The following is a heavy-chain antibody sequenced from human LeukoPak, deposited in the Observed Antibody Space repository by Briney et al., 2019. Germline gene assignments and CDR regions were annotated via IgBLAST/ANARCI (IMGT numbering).Heavy chain of an antibody. J-gene: IGHJ4*02. Sequence: SETLSLTCTVSGGSISSGGYYWSWIRQHPGKGLEWIGYIYYSGSTYYNPSLKSRVTISVDTSKNQFSLKLSSVTAADTAVYYCARGQDSSGWYFDYWGQGTLVTVSS. D-gene: IGHD6-19*01. CDR2: IYYSGST. V-gene: IGHV4-31*03. CDR3: ARGQDSSGWYFDY. CDR1: GGSISSGGYY.